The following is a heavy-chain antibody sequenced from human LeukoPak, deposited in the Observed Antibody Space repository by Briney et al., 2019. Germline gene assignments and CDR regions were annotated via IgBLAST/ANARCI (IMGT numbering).Heavy chain of an antibody. CDR1: GFTFSSYE. CDR3: ARVGYYDREWGYFDY. Sequence: PGGSLRLSCAASGFTFSSYEMNWVRQAPGKGLEWVSYISSSGSTIYYADSVKGRFTISRDNAKNSLYLQMNSLRAEDTAVYYCARVGYYDREWGYFDYWGQGTLVTVSS. V-gene: IGHV3-48*03. J-gene: IGHJ4*02. D-gene: IGHD3-22*01. CDR2: ISSSGSTI.